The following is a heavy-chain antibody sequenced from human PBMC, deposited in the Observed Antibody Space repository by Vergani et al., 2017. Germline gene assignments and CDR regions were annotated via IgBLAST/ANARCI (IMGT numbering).Heavy chain of an antibody. CDR2: ISPSGATV. CDR3: ARVTCTNGVCTGRDFFDF. CDR1: GFTFSDLF. J-gene: IGHJ4*02. V-gene: IGHV3-11*01. Sequence: QLVESGGDLVKPGGSLRLSCAASGFTFSDLFVSWIRQAPGKGLEWLSHISPSGATVDFADSVKGRFTISRDNAKNSVYLQMRSLRVEDTAVYYCARVTCTNGVCTGRDFFDFWGQGTLGTVSS. D-gene: IGHD2-8*01.